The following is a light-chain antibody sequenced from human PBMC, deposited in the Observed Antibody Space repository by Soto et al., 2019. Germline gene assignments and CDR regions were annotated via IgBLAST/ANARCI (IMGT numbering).Light chain of an antibody. Sequence: NFMLTQPHSVSESPGKTVTISCTRSSGSIASNYVQWYQQRPGSSPTTVIYEVNQRPSGVPDRFSGSIDSSSNSASLTISGLKTEDEADYYCQSYDSDNQVFGGGTKLTVL. CDR3: QSYDSDNQV. J-gene: IGLJ3*02. CDR1: SGSIASNY. V-gene: IGLV6-57*01. CDR2: EVN.